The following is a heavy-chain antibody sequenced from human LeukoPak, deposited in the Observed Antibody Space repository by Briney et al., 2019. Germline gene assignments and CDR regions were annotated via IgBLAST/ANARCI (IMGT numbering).Heavy chain of an antibody. CDR3: AKALERGSDWDPPGGAFDI. V-gene: IGHV3-23*01. D-gene: IGHD5-12*01. CDR2: ISGSGGST. CDR1: GFTFSSYA. J-gene: IGHJ3*02. Sequence: QSGGSLRLSCAASGFTFSSYAMSWVRQAPGKGLEWVSAISGSGGSTYYADSVKGRFTISRDNSKNTLYLQMNSLRAEDTAVYYCAKALERGSDWDPPGGAFDIWGQGTMVTVSS.